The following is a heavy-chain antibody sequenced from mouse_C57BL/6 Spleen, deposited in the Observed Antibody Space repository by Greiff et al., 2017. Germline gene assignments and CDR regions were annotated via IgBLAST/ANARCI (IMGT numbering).Heavy chain of an antibody. V-gene: IGHV8-8*01. CDR2: IWWDDDK. CDR3: ARPYYSNSAWFAY. Sequence: QVTLKESGPGILQPSQTLSLTCSFSGFSLSTFGVGVGWIRQPSGKGLEWLAHIWWDDDKYYNPALKRRLTISKDTSKNQVFLKIANVDTADTATYYCARPYYSNSAWFAYWGQGTLVTVSA. J-gene: IGHJ3*01. CDR1: GFSLSTFGVG. D-gene: IGHD2-5*01.